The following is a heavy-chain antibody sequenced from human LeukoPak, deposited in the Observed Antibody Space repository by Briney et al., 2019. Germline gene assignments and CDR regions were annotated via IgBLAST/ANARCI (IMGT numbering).Heavy chain of an antibody. J-gene: IGHJ4*02. CDR1: GVTFSNYS. Sequence: PGGSLRLSCAASGVTFSNYSMNWVCQAPGKGLEWVSYISGSGGAIYYADSVKGRFTISRDNAKNSLYLQMNGLRAEDTAVYYCAGQWPRALEYWGQGTLVTVSS. D-gene: IGHD6-19*01. CDR3: AGQWPRALEY. V-gene: IGHV3-48*04. CDR2: ISGSGGAI.